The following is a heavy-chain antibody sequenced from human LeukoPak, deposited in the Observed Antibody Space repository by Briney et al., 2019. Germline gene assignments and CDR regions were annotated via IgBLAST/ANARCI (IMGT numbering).Heavy chain of an antibody. Sequence: SETLSLTCAVSDYAISTGYYWGWIRQPPGKGLEWIGSIYHSGSTYYNPSLKSRVTISVDTSKKQFSLKLTSVTAAYTAVYFCARLSGYSPRGAFDIWGQGTMVTVSS. D-gene: IGHD3-22*01. V-gene: IGHV4-38-2*01. CDR2: IYHSGST. CDR3: ARLSGYSPRGAFDI. J-gene: IGHJ3*02. CDR1: DYAISTGYY.